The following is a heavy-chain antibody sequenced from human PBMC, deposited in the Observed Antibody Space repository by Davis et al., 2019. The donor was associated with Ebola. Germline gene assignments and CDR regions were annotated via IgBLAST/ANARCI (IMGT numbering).Heavy chain of an antibody. CDR1: GITFSSYS. D-gene: IGHD3-3*01. CDR2: ISSSGSTI. J-gene: IGHJ3*02. Sequence: GESLKISCTASGITFSSYSMNWVRQAPGKGLEWVSYISSSGSTIYYADSVKGRFTISRDNAKNSLYLQMNSLRAEDTAVYYCARDQTIFGVVIIGDAFDIWGQGTMVTVSS. CDR3: ARDQTIFGVVIIGDAFDI. V-gene: IGHV3-48*04.